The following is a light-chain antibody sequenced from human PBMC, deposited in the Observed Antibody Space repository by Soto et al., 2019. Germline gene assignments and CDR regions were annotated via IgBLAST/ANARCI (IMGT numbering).Light chain of an antibody. CDR3: AAWDDSLNGYV. Sequence: QSVLTQPPSVSEAPRQRVTISCSGSSSNIGNNAVNWYQQLPGNAPKLLIYYDELQPSGVSDRFSGSKSGTSASLAISGLQSEDEADYYCAAWDDSLNGYVFGAGTKLTVL. V-gene: IGLV1-36*01. CDR1: SSNIGNNA. CDR2: YDE. J-gene: IGLJ1*01.